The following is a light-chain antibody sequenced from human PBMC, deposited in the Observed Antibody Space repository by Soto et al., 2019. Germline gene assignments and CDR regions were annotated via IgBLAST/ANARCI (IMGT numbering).Light chain of an antibody. CDR3: SSHAGSKRV. Sequence: SVLTQPPSASGSPGQSVTISCTGTSSDVGGYNYVSWYQQHPGIAPKLMIYEVNKRPSGVPDRFSGSKSGNTASLTVSGLQAEDEGDYYCSSHAGSKRVFGTGTKVTVL. CDR2: EVN. V-gene: IGLV2-8*01. J-gene: IGLJ1*01. CDR1: SSDVGGYNY.